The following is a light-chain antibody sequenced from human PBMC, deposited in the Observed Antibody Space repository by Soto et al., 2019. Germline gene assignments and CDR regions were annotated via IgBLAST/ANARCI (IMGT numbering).Light chain of an antibody. J-gene: IGLJ2*01. Sequence: QSVLTQPASVSGSPGQSITISCTGTSSDVGGYNYVSWYQHHPGKGPKLMIYEVSKRPSGVPDRFSGSKSGNTASLTVSGLQAEDEADYYCSSFAGSNTIFGGGTKLTVL. CDR1: SSDVGGYNY. V-gene: IGLV2-8*01. CDR3: SSFAGSNTI. CDR2: EVS.